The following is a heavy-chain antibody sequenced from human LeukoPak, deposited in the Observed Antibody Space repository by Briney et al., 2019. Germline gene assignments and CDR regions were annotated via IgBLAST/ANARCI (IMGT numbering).Heavy chain of an antibody. Sequence: SYAMSWVRQAPGKGLEWVSGISGDAGNTDYADSVEGRFTISRDNSMNTVTLQMNSLRAEDTAVYYCARVNSEDYDILTGYSPYYFDYWGQGTLVTVSS. V-gene: IGHV3-23*01. CDR1: SYA. J-gene: IGHJ4*02. D-gene: IGHD3-9*01. CDR2: ISGDAGNT. CDR3: ARVNSEDYDILTGYSPYYFDY.